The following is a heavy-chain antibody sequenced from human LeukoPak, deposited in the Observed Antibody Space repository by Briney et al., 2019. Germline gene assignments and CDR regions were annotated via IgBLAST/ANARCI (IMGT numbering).Heavy chain of an antibody. CDR2: ISGSGGSA. Sequence: SGGSLRLSCAASGFTFSSYAMSWVRQAPGKGLEWVSAISGSGGSAYYADSVKGRFTISRDNSKNTLYLQMNSLRAEDTAVYYCAKEAMIWFGLNWFDPWGQGTLVTVSS. CDR3: AKEAMIWFGLNWFDP. CDR1: GFTFSSYA. D-gene: IGHD3-10*01. V-gene: IGHV3-23*01. J-gene: IGHJ5*02.